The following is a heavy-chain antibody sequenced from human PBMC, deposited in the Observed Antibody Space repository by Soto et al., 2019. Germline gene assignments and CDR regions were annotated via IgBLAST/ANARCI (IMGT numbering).Heavy chain of an antibody. D-gene: IGHD3-3*01. J-gene: IGHJ3*02. Sequence: PSETLSLTCTVSAGSIRSYYWSWIRQPPGKGLEWIGYLYYSGSTNYNPSLKSRVTISVDTSKNQFPLKLSSVTAADTAVYYCARAPLQAYYDFWSGYFSDAFDIWGQGTMVTVSS. CDR3: ARAPLQAYYDFWSGYFSDAFDI. CDR2: LYYSGST. CDR1: AGSIRSYY. V-gene: IGHV4-59*12.